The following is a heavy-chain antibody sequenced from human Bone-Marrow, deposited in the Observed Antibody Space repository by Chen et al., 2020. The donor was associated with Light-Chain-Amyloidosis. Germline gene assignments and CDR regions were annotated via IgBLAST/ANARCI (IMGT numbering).Heavy chain of an antibody. D-gene: IGHD3-16*01. CDR2: ISADADTK. V-gene: IGHV3-30*03. Sequence: QVQLVESGGGVLQPGTSLRLSCVASGFAFSSYGMHWVRQAPGKGLEWVAIISADADTKNYGDSGKGRFTISRDNSKNTLYLQMSSLRPEDTAVYYCVRVGADDYTWGTPYFDYWGQGTLVTVSS. CDR3: VRVGADDYTWGTPYFDY. J-gene: IGHJ4*02. CDR1: GFAFSSYG.